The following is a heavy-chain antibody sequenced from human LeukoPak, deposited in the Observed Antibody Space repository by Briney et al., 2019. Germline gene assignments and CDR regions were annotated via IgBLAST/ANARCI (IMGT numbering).Heavy chain of an antibody. CDR2: IIPIFGTA. CDR3: ARVAGVTTVNWFDP. CDR1: GGTFSSYA. V-gene: IGHV1-69*05. D-gene: IGHD4-17*01. Sequence: SVKVSCKASGGTFSSYAISWVRQAPGQGLEWMGGIIPIFGTANYAQKLQGRVTMTTDTSTSTAYMELRSLRSDDTAVYYCARVAGVTTVNWFDPWGQGTLVTVSS. J-gene: IGHJ5*02.